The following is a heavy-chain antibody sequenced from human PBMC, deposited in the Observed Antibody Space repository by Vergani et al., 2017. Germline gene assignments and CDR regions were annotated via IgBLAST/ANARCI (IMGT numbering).Heavy chain of an antibody. CDR2: IIPIFGTA. CDR3: AEVEMATNNAFDI. V-gene: IGHV1-69*06. D-gene: IGHD5-24*01. Sequence: QVQLVQSGAEVKKPGSSVKVSCKASGGTFSSYAISWVRQAPGQGLEWMGGIIPIFGTANYAQKFQGRVTMTRDTSISTAYMELSRLRSDDTAVYYCAEVEMATNNAFDIWGQGTMVTVSS. CDR1: GGTFSSYA. J-gene: IGHJ3*02.